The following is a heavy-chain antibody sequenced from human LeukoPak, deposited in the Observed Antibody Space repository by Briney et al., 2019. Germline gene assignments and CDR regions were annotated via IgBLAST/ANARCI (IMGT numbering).Heavy chain of an antibody. CDR3: ASDSSSWYGGTN. D-gene: IGHD6-13*01. CDR1: GFTVSSNY. Sequence: GGSLRLSCAASGFTVSSNYMSWVRQAPGKGLEWVSVIYSGGSTYYADSVKGRFTISRDNSKNTLYLQTNSLRAEDTAVYYCASDSSSWYGGTNWGQGTLVTVSS. J-gene: IGHJ4*02. V-gene: IGHV3-66*02. CDR2: IYSGGST.